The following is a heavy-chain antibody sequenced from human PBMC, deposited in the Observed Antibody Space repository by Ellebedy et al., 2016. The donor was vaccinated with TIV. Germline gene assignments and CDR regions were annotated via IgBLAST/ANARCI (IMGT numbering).Heavy chain of an antibody. V-gene: IGHV3-23*01. D-gene: IGHD3-10*01. J-gene: IGHJ4*02. Sequence: PGGSLRLSCAASGFTFSSYAMSWVRQAPGKGLEWVSAISGSGGSTYYADSVKGRFTISRDNSKNTLYLQMNSLRAEDTAVYYCAKLKDYYGSGSYYGYWGLGTLVTVSS. CDR1: GFTFSSYA. CDR3: AKLKDYYGSGSYYGY. CDR2: ISGSGGST.